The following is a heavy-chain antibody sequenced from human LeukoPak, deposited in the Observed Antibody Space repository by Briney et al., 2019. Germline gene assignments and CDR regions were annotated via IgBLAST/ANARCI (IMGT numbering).Heavy chain of an antibody. D-gene: IGHD5-24*01. J-gene: IGHJ3*02. V-gene: IGHV1-69*05. CDR1: GGTFSSYA. Sequence: GSSVKVSCKASGGTFSSYAISWVRQAPGQGLEWMGGIIPTFGTANYAQKFQGRVTITTDESTSTAYMELSSLRSEDTAVYYCAIGAGRDGYDAFDIWGQGTMVTVSS. CDR2: IIPTFGTA. CDR3: AIGAGRDGYDAFDI.